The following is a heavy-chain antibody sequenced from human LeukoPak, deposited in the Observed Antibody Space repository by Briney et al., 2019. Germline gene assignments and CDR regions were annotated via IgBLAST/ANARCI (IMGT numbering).Heavy chain of an antibody. CDR2: IIPIFGTA. CDR1: GGAFSSYA. D-gene: IGHD3-22*01. CDR3: AGANYYDSSGGFDY. V-gene: IGHV1-69*05. J-gene: IGHJ4*02. Sequence: GASVKVSCKASGGAFSSYAISWVRQAPGQGLEWMGGIIPIFGTANYAQKFQGRVTITTDESTSTAYMELSSLRSEDTAVYYCAGANYYDSSGGFDYWGQGTLVTVSS.